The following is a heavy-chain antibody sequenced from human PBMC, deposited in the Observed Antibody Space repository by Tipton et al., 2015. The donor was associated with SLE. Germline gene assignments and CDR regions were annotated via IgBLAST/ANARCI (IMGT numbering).Heavy chain of an antibody. CDR2: IYYRGST. CDR3: ARFRDEYYYYAMDV. V-gene: IGHV4-59*01. CDR1: GGSISSYF. Sequence: TLSLTCTVSGGSISSYFWSWIRQPPGKGLEWIGYIYYRGSTSYNPSLKSRVTISLDTSKNQFALRLSSVTAADTAVYYCARFRDEYYYYAMDVWGQGTTVTVSS. J-gene: IGHJ6*02.